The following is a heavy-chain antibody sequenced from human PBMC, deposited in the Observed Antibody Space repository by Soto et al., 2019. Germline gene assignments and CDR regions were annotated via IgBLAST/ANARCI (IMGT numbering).Heavy chain of an antibody. CDR1: GGSINSGDYY. D-gene: IGHD5-12*01. CDR2: IYYSGST. V-gene: IGHV4-30-4*01. Sequence: SETLSLTCSVSGGSINSGDYYWSWIRQSPGKGLEWIGYIYYSGSTYYNPSLKSRSTISIDTSKNQFFLDVDSVTAADTAVYYCARLYTGYEAFDY. J-gene: IGHJ4*01. CDR3: ARLYTGYEAFDY.